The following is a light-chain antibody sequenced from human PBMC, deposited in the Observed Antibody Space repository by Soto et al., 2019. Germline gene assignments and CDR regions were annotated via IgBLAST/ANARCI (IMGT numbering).Light chain of an antibody. Sequence: EIVLTQSPGTLSLSPWERATVSCMASQSVSSTSSLAWYQQKPGQAPRLLIYDASNRVTGIPARFRGSGSGTDFTLTISSLEPDDFAVYYCQQRSNWQITFGQGTRLEIK. CDR3: QQRSNWQIT. CDR2: DAS. V-gene: IGKV3D-11*02. J-gene: IGKJ5*01. CDR1: QSVSSTSS.